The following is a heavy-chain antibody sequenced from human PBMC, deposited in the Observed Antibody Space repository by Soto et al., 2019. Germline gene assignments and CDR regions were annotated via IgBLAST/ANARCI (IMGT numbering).Heavy chain of an antibody. V-gene: IGHV3-23*01. Sequence: EVQLLESGGGLVQPGGSLRLSCAASGFTFSTYAMSWVRQAPGKGLAWVSSISGSGGSTYYAGSVKGRFTISRDNSKNTLYLQMNSLRAEDTAVYYCAKDGGTGNSLWYIDLWGRGTLVTVSS. CDR3: AKDGGTGNSLWYIDL. J-gene: IGHJ2*01. CDR2: ISGSGGST. D-gene: IGHD2-15*01. CDR1: GFTFSTYA.